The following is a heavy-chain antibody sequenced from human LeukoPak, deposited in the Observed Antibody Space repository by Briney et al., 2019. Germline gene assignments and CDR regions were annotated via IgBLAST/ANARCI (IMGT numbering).Heavy chain of an antibody. V-gene: IGHV4-34*01. CDR2: INHSGST. CDR3: ARGSDYGDYVVWFDP. CDR1: GGSFSGYY. J-gene: IGHJ5*02. D-gene: IGHD4-17*01. Sequence: PSETLSLTCAVYGGSFSGYYWSWIRQPPGKGLEWIGEINHSGSTNYNPSLKSRVTISVDTSKNQFSLKLSSVTAADTAVYYCARGSDYGDYVVWFDPWGQGTLVTVSS.